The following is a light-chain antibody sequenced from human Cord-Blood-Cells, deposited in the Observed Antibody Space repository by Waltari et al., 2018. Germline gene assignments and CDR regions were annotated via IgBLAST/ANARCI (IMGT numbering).Light chain of an antibody. CDR1: SSNIGSNY. CDR3: AAWDDSLSGVV. CDR2: RNK. V-gene: IGLV1-47*01. Sequence: QSVLTQPPSASGTPWQRVPISCSGLSSNIGSNYVYWYQQLPGTAPKLLIYRNKQRPSGVPDLFSGSKSGTSASLAISGLRSEDEADYYCAAWDDSLSGVVFGGGTKLTVL. J-gene: IGLJ2*01.